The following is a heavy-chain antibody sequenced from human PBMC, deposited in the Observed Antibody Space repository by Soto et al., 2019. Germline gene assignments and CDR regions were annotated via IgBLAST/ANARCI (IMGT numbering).Heavy chain of an antibody. CDR3: ARVGQGAWYFDL. CDR2: INPDGRVT. V-gene: IGHV3-74*01. CDR1: GFTFSSDW. J-gene: IGHJ2*01. D-gene: IGHD3-16*01. Sequence: EVQLVESGGGLVQPGGSLTLSCAASGFTFSSDWMHWVRQAPGKGEAWVSRINPDGRVTNYAASVKGRFTISRDNAKTALYLQMTGLRPEDTAVYYCARVGQGAWYFDLWGRGTLVTVSS.